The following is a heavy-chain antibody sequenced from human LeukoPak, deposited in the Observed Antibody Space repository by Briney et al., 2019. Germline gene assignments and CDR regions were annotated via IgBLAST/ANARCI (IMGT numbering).Heavy chain of an antibody. CDR1: GFTFSSYS. J-gene: IGHJ3*02. Sequence: GGSLRLSCAASGFTFSSYSMHWVRQAPGKGLVWVSRINSDGSSTSYADSVKGRFTISRDNAKNTLYLQMNSLRAEDTAVYYCARAYYYDSSGYYYDHAFDIWGQGTMVTVSS. CDR2: INSDGSST. CDR3: ARAYYYDSSGYYYDHAFDI. D-gene: IGHD3-22*01. V-gene: IGHV3-74*01.